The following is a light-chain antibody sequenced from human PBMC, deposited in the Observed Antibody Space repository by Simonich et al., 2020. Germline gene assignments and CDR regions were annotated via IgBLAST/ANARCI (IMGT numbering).Light chain of an antibody. CDR3: QQYYSTPPLT. CDR1: QSVLYSSNNKNY. V-gene: IGKV4-1*01. Sequence: DIVMTQSPDSLAVSLGERATINCKSSQSVLYSSNNKNYLAWYQQKPGQPPKLLIFGASTRESGVPDRCSGSGSGTDFTLTISSLQAEDVAVYYCQQYYSTPPLTFGGGTKVEIK. CDR2: GAS. J-gene: IGKJ4*01.